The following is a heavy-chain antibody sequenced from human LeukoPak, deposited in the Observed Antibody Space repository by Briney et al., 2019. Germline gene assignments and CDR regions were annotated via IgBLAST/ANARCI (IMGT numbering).Heavy chain of an antibody. Sequence: ASVKVSCKASGYTFTSYGISWVRQAPGQGLEWMGWISAYNGNTNYAQKLQGRVTMTTDTSTSTAYMELRSLRSDDTAVYYCARDLADYSSSSSIDYWGQGTLDTVAS. CDR3: ARDLADYSSSSSIDY. V-gene: IGHV1-18*01. D-gene: IGHD6-6*01. CDR2: ISAYNGNT. CDR1: GYTFTSYG. J-gene: IGHJ4*02.